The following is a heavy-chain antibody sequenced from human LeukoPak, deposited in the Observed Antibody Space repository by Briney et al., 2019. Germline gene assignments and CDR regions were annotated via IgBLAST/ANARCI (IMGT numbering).Heavy chain of an antibody. J-gene: IGHJ4*02. D-gene: IGHD4-23*01. CDR3: AKRVTTVVTGHDY. Sequence: GGSLRLSCAASGFTFSSYAMSWVRQTPGKGLEWVSTISGSGGSTYYADSVKGRFTISRDNSKNTLYLQVNSLRAEDTAVYYCAKRVTTVVTGHDYWCQGALVTVSS. CDR2: ISGSGGST. CDR1: GFTFSSYA. V-gene: IGHV3-23*01.